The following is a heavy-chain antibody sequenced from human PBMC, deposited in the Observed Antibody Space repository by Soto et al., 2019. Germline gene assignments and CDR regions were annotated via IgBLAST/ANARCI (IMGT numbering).Heavy chain of an antibody. J-gene: IGHJ6*03. CDR2: IYSGGST. CDR3: ARSSVLPYYYYYMDV. D-gene: IGHD2-15*01. V-gene: IGHV3-53*04. CDR1: GFTVSSNY. Sequence: EVQLVESGGGLVQPGGSLRLSCAASGFTVSSNYMSWVRQAPGKGLEWVSVIYSGGSTYYADSVKGRFTISRHNSKNTLYLQMSSLRAEDTAVYYCARSSVLPYYYYYMDVWGKGTTVTVSS.